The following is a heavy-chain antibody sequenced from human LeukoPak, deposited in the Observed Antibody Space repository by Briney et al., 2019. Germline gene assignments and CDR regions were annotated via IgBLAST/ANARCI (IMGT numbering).Heavy chain of an antibody. J-gene: IGHJ3*02. CDR3: ARQSQDYGVRDAFDI. V-gene: IGHV4-34*01. CDR1: GGSFSGYY. Sequence: SETLSLTCAVYGGSFSGYYWSWIRQPPGKGLEWIGEINHSGGTNYNPSLKSRVTISVDTSKNQFSLKLSSVTAADTAVYYCARQSQDYGVRDAFDIWGQGTMVTVSS. D-gene: IGHD4-17*01. CDR2: INHSGGT.